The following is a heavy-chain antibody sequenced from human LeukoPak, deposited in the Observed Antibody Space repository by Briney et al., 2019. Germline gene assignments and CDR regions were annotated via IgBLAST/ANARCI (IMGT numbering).Heavy chain of an antibody. D-gene: IGHD2-15*01. CDR3: ARLRRYCSGGSCYSEDAFDI. Sequence: SETLSLTCTVSGGSISSYYWSWLRQPPGKGLEWIGYIYYSGSTNYNPSLKSRVTISVDTSKNQFSLKLSSVTAADTAVYYCARLRRYCSGGSCYSEDAFDIWGQGTMVTVSS. CDR1: GGSISSYY. CDR2: IYYSGST. J-gene: IGHJ3*02. V-gene: IGHV4-59*08.